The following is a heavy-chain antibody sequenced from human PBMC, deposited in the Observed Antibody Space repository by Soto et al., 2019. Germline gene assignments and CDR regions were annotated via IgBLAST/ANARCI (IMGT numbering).Heavy chain of an antibody. CDR2: IIPIFGTA. Sequence: QVQLVQSGAEVKKPGSSVKVSCKASGGTFSSYAISWVRQAPGQGLEWMGGIIPIFGTANYAQKFQGRVTITADDSTSTAYMELSSLRSEDTAVYYCATSTRPGIAVAGTHFDYWGQGTLVTVSS. V-gene: IGHV1-69*01. CDR1: GGTFSSYA. D-gene: IGHD6-19*01. CDR3: ATSTRPGIAVAGTHFDY. J-gene: IGHJ4*02.